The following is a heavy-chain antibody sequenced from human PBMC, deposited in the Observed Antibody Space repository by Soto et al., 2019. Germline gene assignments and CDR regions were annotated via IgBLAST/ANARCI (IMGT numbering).Heavy chain of an antibody. D-gene: IGHD1-1*01. CDR2: IYYSGST. Sequence: QLQLQESGPGLVKPSETLSLTCTVSGGSISIISYYWGWIRQPPGKVLVWIENIYYSGSTYYNPSLKSRVTISEDTSKNHFSLKLSSVTAADTAVYYCARHGPLSNNWNQLDYWGQGTLVTVSS. V-gene: IGHV4-39*01. CDR1: GGSISIISYY. CDR3: ARHGPLSNNWNQLDY. J-gene: IGHJ4*02.